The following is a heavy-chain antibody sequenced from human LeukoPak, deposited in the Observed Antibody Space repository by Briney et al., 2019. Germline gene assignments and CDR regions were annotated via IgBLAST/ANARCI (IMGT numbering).Heavy chain of an antibody. CDR2: INPNSGGT. CDR3: ARDLRWLDVGNFDY. CDR1: RYTFTGYY. D-gene: IGHD4-23*01. V-gene: IGHV1-2*02. J-gene: IGHJ4*02. Sequence: ASVKVSYKASRYTFTGYYMHWVRQAPGQGREGMGWINPNSGGTNYAQKFQGRVTMTRDTSISTAYMELSRLRSDDTAVYYCARDLRWLDVGNFDYWGQGTLVTVSS.